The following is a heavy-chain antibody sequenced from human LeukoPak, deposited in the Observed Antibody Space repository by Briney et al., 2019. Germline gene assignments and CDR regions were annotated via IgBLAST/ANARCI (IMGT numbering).Heavy chain of an antibody. CDR1: GFTFSSYG. D-gene: IGHD2-21*01. Sequence: GGSLRLSCAASGFTFSSYGMNWVRQAPGKGLEWVALIWYDGSSRYYADSVKGRFTISRENSKNTLYLQMNSLRAEDTAAYYCARAVVFASRAYGMDVWGQGTTVTVSS. V-gene: IGHV3-33*01. J-gene: IGHJ6*02. CDR3: ARAVVFASRAYGMDV. CDR2: IWYDGSSR.